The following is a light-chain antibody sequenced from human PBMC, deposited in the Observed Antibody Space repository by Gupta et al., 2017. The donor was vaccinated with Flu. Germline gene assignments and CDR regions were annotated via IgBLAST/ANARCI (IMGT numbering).Light chain of an antibody. J-gene: IGKJ4*01. CDR1: QIINTY. V-gene: IGKV1-39*01. Sequence: EIQMTQSPSSLSTSVGDRVTITCWASQIINTYLNWSQQKPGKAPKLLIYAASSVQSGGPSRFSGSASGTDFTLTISSLQQEDFAIYYCQQSYSIPLTFGGGTKVELK. CDR3: QQSYSIPLT. CDR2: AAS.